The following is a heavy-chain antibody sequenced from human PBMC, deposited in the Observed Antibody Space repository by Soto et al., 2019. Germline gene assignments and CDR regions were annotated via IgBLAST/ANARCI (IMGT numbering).Heavy chain of an antibody. V-gene: IGHV3-30-3*01. CDR1: GFTFSSYA. D-gene: IGHD6-13*01. CDR2: ISYDGSNK. CDR3: ARMGDIAAAGTTYYYYGMDV. Sequence: GGSLRLSCAASGFTFSSYAMHWVRQAPGKGLEWVAVISYDGSNKYYADSVKGRFTISRDNSKNTLYLQMNSLRAEDTAVYYCARMGDIAAAGTTYYYYGMDVWGQGTTVTVSS. J-gene: IGHJ6*02.